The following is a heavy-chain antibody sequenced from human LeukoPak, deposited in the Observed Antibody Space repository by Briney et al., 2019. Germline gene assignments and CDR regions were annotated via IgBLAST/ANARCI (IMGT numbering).Heavy chain of an antibody. V-gene: IGHV3-23*01. CDR3: AKRPGDNTPFDY. CDR1: GFTFSSYA. D-gene: IGHD7-27*01. CDR2: ISASGGST. J-gene: IGHJ4*02. Sequence: GGSLRLSCAASGFTFSSYAMSWVRQAPGKGLEWVSAISASGGSTYYADSVKGRFTISRDSSKNTLYLQMNSLRAGDTAVYYCAKRPGDNTPFDYWGQGTLVTVSS.